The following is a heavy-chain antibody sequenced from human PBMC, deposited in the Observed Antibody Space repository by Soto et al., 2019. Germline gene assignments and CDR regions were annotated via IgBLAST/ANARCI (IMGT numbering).Heavy chain of an antibody. CDR3: AKAQEASSNVNSYLDY. CDR2: ITGSGDVS. Sequence: VQLLQSGGGLIQPGGSLRLSCTSSGFTFSNYAMTWVRQAPGKGLEGVSVITGSGDVSYVTDRFKGRFTVSRDNSRNTLFLDMSRLRADDTAVYFCAKAQEASSNVNSYLDYWGQGIRVTVSP. D-gene: IGHD2-2*01. J-gene: IGHJ4*02. CDR1: GFTFSNYA. V-gene: IGHV3-23*01.